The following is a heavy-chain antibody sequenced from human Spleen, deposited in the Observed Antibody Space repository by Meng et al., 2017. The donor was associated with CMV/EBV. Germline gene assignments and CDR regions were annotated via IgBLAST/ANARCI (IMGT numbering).Heavy chain of an antibody. J-gene: IGHJ6*02. Sequence: GGSLRLSCAASGFTFSSYAMHWVRQAPGKGLEWVALISYDGSNKYYADSVKGRFTISRDNSKNTLYLQMNSLRAEDTAVYYCAKDQGTDFYYYAMDVWGPGTTVTVSS. CDR1: GFTFSSYA. D-gene: IGHD3-10*01. CDR3: AKDQGTDFYYYAMDV. CDR2: ISYDGSNK. V-gene: IGHV3-30-3*01.